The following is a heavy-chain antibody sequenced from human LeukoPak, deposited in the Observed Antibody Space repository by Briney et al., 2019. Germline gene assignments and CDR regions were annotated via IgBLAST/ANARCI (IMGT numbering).Heavy chain of an antibody. V-gene: IGHV3-30*18. CDR1: GFTFSSYG. CDR3: AKSLRIDY. J-gene: IGHJ4*02. Sequence: QAGGSLRLSCAASGFTFSSYGMHWVRQAPGKGLEWVAVISYDGSNKYYADSVKGRFTISRDNSKNTLYLQMNSLRAEDTAVYYCAKSLRIDYWGQGTLVTVSS. CDR2: ISYDGSNK.